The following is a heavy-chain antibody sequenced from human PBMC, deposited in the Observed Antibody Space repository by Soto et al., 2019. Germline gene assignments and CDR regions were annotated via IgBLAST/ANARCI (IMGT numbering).Heavy chain of an antibody. CDR1: GFTFSSYS. D-gene: IGHD3-22*01. V-gene: IGHV3-48*02. Sequence: PGGSLRLSCAASGFTFSSYSMNWVRQAPGKGLEWVSYISSSSSTIYYADSVKGRFTISRDNAKNSLYLQMNSLRDEDTAVYYCAKNTYYYDSSGYQNWFDPWGQGTLVTVSS. CDR3: AKNTYYYDSSGYQNWFDP. CDR2: ISSSSSTI. J-gene: IGHJ5*02.